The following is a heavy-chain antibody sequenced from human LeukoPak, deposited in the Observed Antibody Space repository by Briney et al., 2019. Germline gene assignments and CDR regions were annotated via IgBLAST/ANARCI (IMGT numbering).Heavy chain of an antibody. D-gene: IGHD3-3*01. J-gene: IGHJ4*02. Sequence: ASVKVSCKASGYTFTGYYMHWVRQAPGQGLEWMGWISAYNGNTNYAQKLQGRVTMTTDTSTSTAYMELRSLRPDDTAVYYCARSYVNYDFWSGYWPHDYWGQGTLVTVSS. V-gene: IGHV1-18*04. CDR2: ISAYNGNT. CDR1: GYTFTGYY. CDR3: ARSYVNYDFWSGYWPHDY.